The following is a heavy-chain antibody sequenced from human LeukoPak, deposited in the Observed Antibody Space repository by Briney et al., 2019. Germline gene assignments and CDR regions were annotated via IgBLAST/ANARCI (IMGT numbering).Heavy chain of an antibody. V-gene: IGHV1-46*01. D-gene: IGHD5-24*01. Sequence: ASVKVSCKASGYTFTSYYMHWVRQAPGQGLEWMGIINPSGGSTSYAQKFQGRVTMTRDMSTSTVYMELSSLRSEDTAVYYCARGRDGYNFLNRGEYYYFDYWGQGTLVTVSS. J-gene: IGHJ4*02. CDR2: INPSGGST. CDR1: GYTFTSYY. CDR3: ARGRDGYNFLNRGEYYYFDY.